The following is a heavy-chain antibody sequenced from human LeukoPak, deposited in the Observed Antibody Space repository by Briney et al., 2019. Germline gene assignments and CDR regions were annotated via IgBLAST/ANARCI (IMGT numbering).Heavy chain of an antibody. CDR1: GGTFSSYA. CDR3: ARVEGGPHSRAMVDY. D-gene: IGHD5-18*01. J-gene: IGHJ4*02. CDR2: IIPIFGTA. Sequence: SVKVSCKASGGTFSSYAISWVRQAPGQGLEWMGRIIPIFGTANYAQKFQGRVTITTDESTCTAYMELSSLRSEDTAVYYCARVEGGPHSRAMVDYWGQGTLVTVSS. V-gene: IGHV1-69*05.